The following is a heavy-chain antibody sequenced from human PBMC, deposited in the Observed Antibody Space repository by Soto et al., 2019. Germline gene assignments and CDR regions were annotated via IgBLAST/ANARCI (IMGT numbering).Heavy chain of an antibody. V-gene: IGHV4-34*01. CDR1: GQSFSGHT. Sequence: QVQLQQWGAGLLKPSETLSLTCAVYGQSFSGHTWSWIRQSPGKGLEWIGEISQSGSTYYNPSLKTRVTISADTSKNQFSLTLNSVTAADTGVLYCARGSGIAVIPGELEDVHYDYWGQGTLVSVSS. CDR2: ISQSGST. D-gene: IGHD2-2*01. J-gene: IGHJ4*02. CDR3: ARGSGIAVIPGELEDVHYDY.